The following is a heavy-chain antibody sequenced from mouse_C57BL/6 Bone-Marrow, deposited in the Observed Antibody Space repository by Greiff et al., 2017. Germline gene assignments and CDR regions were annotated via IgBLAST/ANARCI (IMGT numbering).Heavy chain of an antibody. Sequence: EVQLQESGGGLVQPGGSMKLSCVASGFTFSNYWMNWVRQSPEKGLEWVAQIRLKSDNYATHYAESVKGRFTISRDDSKSSVDLQMNNLRAEDTGIYYCTDYGSSPFAYWGQGTLVTVSA. CDR1: GFTFSNYW. CDR3: TDYGSSPFAY. D-gene: IGHD1-1*01. J-gene: IGHJ3*01. CDR2: IRLKSDNYAT. V-gene: IGHV6-3*01.